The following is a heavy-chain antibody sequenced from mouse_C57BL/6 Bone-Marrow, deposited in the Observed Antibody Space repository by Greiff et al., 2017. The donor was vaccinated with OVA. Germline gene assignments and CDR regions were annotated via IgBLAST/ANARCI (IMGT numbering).Heavy chain of an antibody. CDR2: IRNKANGYTT. D-gene: IGHD4-1*01. J-gene: IGHJ3*01. V-gene: IGHV7-3*01. CDR3: ARYHWDGGFAY. Sequence: DVMLVESGGGLVQPGGSLSLSCAASGFTFTDYYMSWVRQPPGKALEWLGFIRNKANGYTTEYSASVKGRFTISRDNSQSILYLQMNALRAEDSATYSCARYHWDGGFAYWGQGTLVTVSA. CDR1: GFTFTDYY.